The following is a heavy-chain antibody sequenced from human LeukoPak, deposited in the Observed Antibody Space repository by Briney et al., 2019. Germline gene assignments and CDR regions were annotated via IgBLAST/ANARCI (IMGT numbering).Heavy chain of an antibody. V-gene: IGHV1-2*02. CDR1: GYTFTGYY. Sequence: GASVKVSCKASGYTFTGYYMHWVRQAPGQGLEWMGWINPNSGGTNYAQKFQGRVTMTRDTSISTAYMELSRLRSDDTAVYYCARAGILDWLLSARVPVDYWGQGTLVTVSS. CDR2: INPNSGGT. J-gene: IGHJ4*02. CDR3: ARAGILDWLLSARVPVDY. D-gene: IGHD3-9*01.